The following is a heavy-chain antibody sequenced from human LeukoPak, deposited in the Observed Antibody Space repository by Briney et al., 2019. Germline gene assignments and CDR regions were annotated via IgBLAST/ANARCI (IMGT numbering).Heavy chain of an antibody. CDR1: GDTFTDYY. Sequence: ASVTVSCKASGDTFTDYYMHWVRQAPGQGLEWMGWINLRSGGTNYAQKFQGRVTMTRDTSIGSVYMELNSLRSDDTAVYYCPRGGRIVGTTSWSRWFDPWGQGTLVTVSS. CDR2: INLRSGGT. V-gene: IGHV1-2*02. J-gene: IGHJ5*02. CDR3: PRGGRIVGTTSWSRWFDP. D-gene: IGHD1-26*01.